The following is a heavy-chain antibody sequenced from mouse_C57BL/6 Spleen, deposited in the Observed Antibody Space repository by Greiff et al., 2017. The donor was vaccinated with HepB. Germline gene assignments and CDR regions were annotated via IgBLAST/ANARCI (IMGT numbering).Heavy chain of an antibody. J-gene: IGHJ2*01. CDR3: ARGYYGSSYYFDY. V-gene: IGHV1-63*01. CDR1: GYTFTNYW. CDR2: IYPGGGYT. D-gene: IGHD1-1*01. Sequence: VMLVESGAELVRPGTSVKMSCKASGYTFTNYWIGWAKQRPGHGLEWIGDIYPGGGYTNYNEKFKGKATLTADKSSSTAYMQFSSLTSEDSAIYYCARGYYGSSYYFDYWGQGTTLTVSS.